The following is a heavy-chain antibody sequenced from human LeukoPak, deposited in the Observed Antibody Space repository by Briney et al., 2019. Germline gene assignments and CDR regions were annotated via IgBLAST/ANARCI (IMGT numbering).Heavy chain of an antibody. CDR2: INPNSGGT. V-gene: IGHV1-2*06. Sequence: ASVKVSCKASGYTFTGYYIHWVRQAPGQGLEWMGRINPNSGGTNYAQKFQGRVTMTRDTSISTAYMELSRLRSDDTAVYYCARLPPGFGATNSVYWGQGTLVTVSS. CDR1: GYTFTGYY. D-gene: IGHD1-26*01. J-gene: IGHJ4*02. CDR3: ARLPPGFGATNSVY.